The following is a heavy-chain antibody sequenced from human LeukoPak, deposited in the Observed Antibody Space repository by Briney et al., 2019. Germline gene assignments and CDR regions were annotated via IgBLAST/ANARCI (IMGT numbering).Heavy chain of an antibody. V-gene: IGHV3-33*08. CDR1: GFTFSRYE. Sequence: PGGSLRLSCAASGFTFSRYEMNWVRQAPGKGLEWVAVIWYDGSNKYYADSVKGRFTISRDNSKNTLFLQMNSLRAEDTAVYYCARDLRRYCSGGSCYSFDYWGQGTLVTVSS. D-gene: IGHD2-15*01. CDR2: IWYDGSNK. CDR3: ARDLRRYCSGGSCYSFDY. J-gene: IGHJ4*02.